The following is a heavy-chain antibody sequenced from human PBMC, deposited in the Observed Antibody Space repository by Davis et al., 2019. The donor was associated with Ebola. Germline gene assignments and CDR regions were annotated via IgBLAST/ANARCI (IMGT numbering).Heavy chain of an antibody. CDR3: ARVQVGVLD. V-gene: IGHV4-34*01. CDR2: INNSGNT. D-gene: IGHD3-22*01. Sequence: PSETLSLTCAVYGGSFSGFFWTWIRQPPGKGLEWIGEINNSGNTHYNPSLKSRVAIIVDASKNQFSLKLSSVTAADTAMYYCARVQVGVLDWGQGNLVTVSS. J-gene: IGHJ4*02. CDR1: GGSFSGFF.